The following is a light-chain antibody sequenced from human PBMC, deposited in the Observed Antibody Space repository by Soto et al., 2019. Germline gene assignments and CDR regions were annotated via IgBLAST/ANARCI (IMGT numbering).Light chain of an antibody. CDR1: QSVSSN. Sequence: EVVMKQSPATLSVSPGERATLSCRASQSVSSNLAWYQQKPGQAPRLLIYGASTRATGIPARFSGSGSGTEFTLTISSRQSEDFAVYYCQQYNNWPPITFGQGTRLEIK. J-gene: IGKJ5*01. CDR3: QQYNNWPPIT. V-gene: IGKV3-15*01. CDR2: GAS.